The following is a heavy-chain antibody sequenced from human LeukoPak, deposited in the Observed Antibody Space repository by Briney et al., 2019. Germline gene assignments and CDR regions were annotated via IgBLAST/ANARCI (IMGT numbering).Heavy chain of an antibody. J-gene: IGHJ4*02. D-gene: IGHD5-18*01. CDR1: GFTFSDHY. Sequence: GGSLRPSCAASGFTFSDHYMDWVRQAPGKGLEWVGRTRNKANSYTTEYAASVKGRFTISRDDSKNSLYLQMNSLKTEDTAVYYCASGYLFDYWGQGTLLTVSS. CDR2: TRNKANSYTT. CDR3: ASGYLFDY. V-gene: IGHV3-72*01.